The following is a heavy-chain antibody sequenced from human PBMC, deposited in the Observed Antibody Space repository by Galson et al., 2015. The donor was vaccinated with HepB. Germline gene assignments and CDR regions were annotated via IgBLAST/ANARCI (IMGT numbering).Heavy chain of an antibody. J-gene: IGHJ4*02. Sequence: SVKVSCKASGYTFTGYYMNWVRQAPGQGLEWMGRINPNSGGTNYAQKFQGRVTMTRDTSISTAYMELSRLRSDDTAVYYCARGGLGGTMIVVVTTTDYWGQGTLVTVSS. CDR2: INPNSGGT. D-gene: IGHD3-22*01. CDR1: GYTFTGYY. CDR3: ARGGLGGTMIVVVTTTDY. V-gene: IGHV1-2*06.